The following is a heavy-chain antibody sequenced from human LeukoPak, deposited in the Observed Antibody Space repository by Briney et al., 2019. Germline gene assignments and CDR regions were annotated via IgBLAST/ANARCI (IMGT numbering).Heavy chain of an antibody. J-gene: IGHJ4*02. V-gene: IGHV3-23*01. CDR1: GFTFSSYS. CDR3: AKDRYSSSYYFDY. D-gene: IGHD6-6*01. Sequence: GGSLRLSCAASGFTFSSYSMNWVRQAPEKGLEWVSAISGSGGSTYYADSVKGRFTISRDNSKNTLYLQMNSLRAEDTAVYYCAKDRYSSSYYFDYWGQGTLVTVSS. CDR2: ISGSGGST.